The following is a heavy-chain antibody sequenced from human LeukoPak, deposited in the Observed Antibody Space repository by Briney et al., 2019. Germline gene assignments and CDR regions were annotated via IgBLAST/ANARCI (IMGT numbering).Heavy chain of an antibody. CDR2: IYYRGST. CDR3: ARRHDSSGYRWYFDL. J-gene: IGHJ2*01. Sequence: PSETLSLTCTVSGGSISSSSYYWGWIRQPPGKGLEWIGSIYYRGSTYYNPSLKSRVTISVDTSKNQFSLKLSSVTAADTAVYYCARRHDSSGYRWYFDLWGRGTLVIVSS. V-gene: IGHV4-39*01. D-gene: IGHD3-22*01. CDR1: GGSISSSSYY.